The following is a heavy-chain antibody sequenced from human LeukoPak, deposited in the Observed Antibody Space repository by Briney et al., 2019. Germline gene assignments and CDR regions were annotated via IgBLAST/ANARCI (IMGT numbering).Heavy chain of an antibody. CDR2: IIPILGIA. V-gene: IGHV1-69*04. J-gene: IGHJ4*02. CDR3: ASRIWGVNDY. Sequence: GASVKVSCKASGYTFTSYGISWVRQAPGQGLEWMGRIIPILGIANYAQKFQGRVTITADKSTSTAYMELSSLRSEDTAVYYCASRIWGVNDYWGQGTLVTVSS. CDR1: GYTFTSYG. D-gene: IGHD3-10*01.